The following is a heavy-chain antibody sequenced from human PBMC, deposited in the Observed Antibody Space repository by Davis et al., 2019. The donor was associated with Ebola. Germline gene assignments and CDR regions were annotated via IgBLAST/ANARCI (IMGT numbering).Heavy chain of an antibody. Sequence: ASVKVSCKASGYTFTSYAMHWVRQAPGQRLEWMGWINVGNGNTKYSQKFQGRVTMTRDTSISTAYMELSRLRSDDTAVYYCARAAVVVVVAATNWFDPWGQGTLVTVSS. D-gene: IGHD2-15*01. V-gene: IGHV1-3*01. CDR2: INVGNGNT. J-gene: IGHJ5*02. CDR1: GYTFTSYA. CDR3: ARAAVVVVVAATNWFDP.